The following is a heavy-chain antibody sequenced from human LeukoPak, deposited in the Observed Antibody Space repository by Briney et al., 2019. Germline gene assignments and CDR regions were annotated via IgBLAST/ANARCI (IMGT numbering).Heavy chain of an antibody. J-gene: IGHJ6*02. CDR2: IYYSGST. V-gene: IGHV4-4*07. CDR1: GGSISSYY. D-gene: IGHD3-10*01. CDR3: ARAYGSGSYYNPDYYYGMDV. Sequence: SETLSLTCTVSGGSISSYYWSWIRQPAGKGLEWIGRIYYSGSTNYNPSLKSRVTISVDTSKNQFSLKLSSVTAADTAVYYCARAYGSGSYYNPDYYYGMDVWGQGTTVTVSS.